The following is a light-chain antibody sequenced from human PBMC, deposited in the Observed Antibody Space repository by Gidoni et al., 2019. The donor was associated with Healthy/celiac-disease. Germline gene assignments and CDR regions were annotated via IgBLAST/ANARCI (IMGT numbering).Light chain of an antibody. CDR3: AAWDDSLNGVV. Sequence: QSVLTQPPSVSEAPRPRVTIFCSGSSSNIGNNAVNWYQQLPGKAPKLLIYYDDLLPSGVSDRFSGSKSGTSASLAISGLQSEDEADYYCAAWDDSLNGVVFGGGTKLTVL. CDR2: YDD. J-gene: IGLJ2*01. V-gene: IGLV1-36*01. CDR1: SSNIGNNA.